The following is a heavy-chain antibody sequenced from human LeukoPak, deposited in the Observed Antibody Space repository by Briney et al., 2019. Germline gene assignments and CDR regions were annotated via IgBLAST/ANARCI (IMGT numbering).Heavy chain of an antibody. CDR3: ARDRSSYDILTGYYNPRFDY. CDR1: GFTFDDYA. CDR2: ITGEGSST. J-gene: IGHJ4*02. Sequence: GGSLRLSCAASGFTFDDYAMYWVRQAPGKGLEWVSLITGEGSSTYYTDSVKGRFTISRDNAKNSLYLQMNSLRAEDTAVYYCARDRSSYDILTGYYNPRFDYWGQGTLVTVAS. D-gene: IGHD3-9*01. V-gene: IGHV3-43*02.